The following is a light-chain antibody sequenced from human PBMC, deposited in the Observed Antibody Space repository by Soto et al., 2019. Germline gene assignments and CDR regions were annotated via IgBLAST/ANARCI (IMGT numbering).Light chain of an antibody. CDR1: SGSIANNY. CDR3: QSYHSGNVV. V-gene: IGLV6-57*04. J-gene: IGLJ2*01. Sequence: NFMLTQPHSLSESPGKTVTISCTRSSGSIANNYVQWYQQRPGSAPIIVIYEDNERPSGVPDRFSGSIDSSSNSASLTISGLKTDDEADYYCQSYHSGNVVFGGGTKLTVL. CDR2: EDN.